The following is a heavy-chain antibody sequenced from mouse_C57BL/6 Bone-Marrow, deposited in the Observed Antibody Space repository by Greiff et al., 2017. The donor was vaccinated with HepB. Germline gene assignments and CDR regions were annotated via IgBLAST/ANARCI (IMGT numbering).Heavy chain of an antibody. CDR2: IDPSDSYT. V-gene: IGHV1-69*01. CDR1: GYTFTSYW. CDR3: ARGAYGSSEEGYAMDY. J-gene: IGHJ4*01. D-gene: IGHD1-1*01. Sequence: QVQLQQPGAELVMPGASVKLSCKASGYTFTSYWMHWVKQRPGQGLEWIGEIDPSDSYTNYNQKFKGKSTLTVDKSSSTAYMQLSSLTSEDSAVYFCARGAYGSSEEGYAMDYWGQGTSVTVSS.